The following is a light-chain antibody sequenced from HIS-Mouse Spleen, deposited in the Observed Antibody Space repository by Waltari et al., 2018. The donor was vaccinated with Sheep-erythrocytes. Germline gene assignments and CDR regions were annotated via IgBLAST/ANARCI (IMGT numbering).Light chain of an antibody. J-gene: IGLJ1*01. CDR1: KLGDKY. CDR3: QAWDSSTYV. Sequence: SYELTQPPSVSVSPGQTASITCSGDKLGDKYACWYQQKPGQSHVLVIYQDSKRPSGTPERFSGSNSGDTATLTISGTQAMDEADYYCQAWDSSTYVFGTGTKVTVL. V-gene: IGLV3-1*01. CDR2: QDS.